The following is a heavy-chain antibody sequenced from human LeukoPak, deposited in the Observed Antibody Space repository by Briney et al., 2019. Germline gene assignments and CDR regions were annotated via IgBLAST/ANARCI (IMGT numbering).Heavy chain of an antibody. CDR1: GFTFSNYW. CDR2: INADGSVE. Sequence: GGSLRLSCAASGFTFSNYWMAWVRQAPGKGLEWVANINADGSVEYLVDSVQGRFSISRDNAKDQLYLQMNGLRAEDTAVYYCATYRVSHGMDVWGQGTTVTVSS. V-gene: IGHV3-7*01. D-gene: IGHD3-16*02. CDR3: ATYRVSHGMDV. J-gene: IGHJ6*02.